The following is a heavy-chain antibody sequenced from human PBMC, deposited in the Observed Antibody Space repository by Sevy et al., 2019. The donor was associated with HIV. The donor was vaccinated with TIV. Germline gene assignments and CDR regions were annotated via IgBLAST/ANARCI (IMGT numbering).Heavy chain of an antibody. CDR2: ISYDGSNK. D-gene: IGHD5-12*01. Sequence: GGSLRLSCAASGFTFSSYGMHWVRQAPGKGLEWVAVISYDGSNKYYTDSVKGRFTISRDNSKNTLYLQMNSLRAEDTAVFYCASDSTWTRSFDYWGQGTLVTVSS. J-gene: IGHJ4*02. CDR1: GFTFSSYG. V-gene: IGHV3-30*03. CDR3: ASDSTWTRSFDY.